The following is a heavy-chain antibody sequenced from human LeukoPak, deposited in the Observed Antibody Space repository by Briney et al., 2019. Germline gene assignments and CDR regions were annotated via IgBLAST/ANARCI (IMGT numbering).Heavy chain of an antibody. CDR3: ARGVENHFDY. J-gene: IGHJ4*02. Sequence: GGSLRLSCAASEFSVGSNYMTWVRQAPGKGLEWVSLIYSGGSTYYADSAKGRFTISRDNSKNTLYLQMNSLRAEDTAVYYCARGVENHFDYWGQGTLVTVSS. V-gene: IGHV3-66*01. D-gene: IGHD1-14*01. CDR1: EFSVGSNY. CDR2: IYSGGST.